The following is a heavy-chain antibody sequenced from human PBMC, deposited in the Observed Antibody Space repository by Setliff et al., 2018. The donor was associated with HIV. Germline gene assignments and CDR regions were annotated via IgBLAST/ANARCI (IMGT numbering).Heavy chain of an antibody. Sequence: SETLSLTCTVSGDSIRSGSYYWSWIRQPAGKGLEWIGRMYTSGGTNYNPSLKSRVTIAVDRSKNQFSLKLSSATAADTAVYYCARENGRTNYYYYYGMDVWGQGTTVTVSS. CDR2: MYTSGGT. CDR1: GDSIRSGSYY. CDR3: ARENGRTNYYYYYGMDV. V-gene: IGHV4-61*02. J-gene: IGHJ6*02.